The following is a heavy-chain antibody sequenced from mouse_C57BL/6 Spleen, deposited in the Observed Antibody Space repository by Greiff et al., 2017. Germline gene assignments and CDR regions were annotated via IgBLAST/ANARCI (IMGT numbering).Heavy chain of an antibody. D-gene: IGHD1-1*01. J-gene: IGHJ2*01. V-gene: IGHV1-80*01. CDR3: ARSAITTVVANYFDY. CDR2: IYPGDGDT. CDR1: GYAFSSYW. Sequence: VQLQQSGASVKISCKASGYAFSSYWMNWVKQRPGKGLEWIGQIYPGDGDTNYNGKFKGKATLTADKSSSTAYMQLSSLTSEDSAVYFCARSAITTVVANYFDYGGQGTTLTVSS.